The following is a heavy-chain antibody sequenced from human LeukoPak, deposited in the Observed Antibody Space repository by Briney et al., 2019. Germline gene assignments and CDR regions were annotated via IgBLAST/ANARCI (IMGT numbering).Heavy chain of an antibody. D-gene: IGHD6-13*01. J-gene: IGHJ4*02. Sequence: PGGSLRLSCAASGFTFNDYAMHWVRQAPGKGLEWVSGISWNSGSIGYADSVKGRFTISRDNAKNSLYLQMNSLRAEDTALYYCAKDIGSSWQRGGFDYWGQGTLVTVSS. CDR2: ISWNSGSI. CDR1: GFTFNDYA. CDR3: AKDIGSSWQRGGFDY. V-gene: IGHV3-9*01.